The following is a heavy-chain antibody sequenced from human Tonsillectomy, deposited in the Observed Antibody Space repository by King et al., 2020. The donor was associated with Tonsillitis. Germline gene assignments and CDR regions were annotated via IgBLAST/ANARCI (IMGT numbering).Heavy chain of an antibody. CDR1: GFTFGDYV. V-gene: IGHV3-49*04. J-gene: IGHJ4*02. D-gene: IGHD3-16*02. CDR2: IRGKAYAGTT. Sequence: QLVQSGGGLVQPGRSLRLSCTASGFTFGDYVVSWVRQVPGKGLEWVGLIRGKAYAGTTEYAASVKGRFTISRDDSKSIAYLQMSGLKTEDTAVYYCCRDFAHGYPFGYWGQGTLVTVSS. CDR3: CRDFAHGYPFGY.